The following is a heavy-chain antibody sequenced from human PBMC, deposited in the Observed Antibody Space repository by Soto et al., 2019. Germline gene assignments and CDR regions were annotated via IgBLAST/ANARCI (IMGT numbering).Heavy chain of an antibody. CDR1: GYSISTGYY. CDR3: ARDFYGVPDYYYAMDV. CDR2: VYRSGAA. Sequence: PSENLSLTCTVSGYSISTGYYWAWVRQSPGKGLEWIGSVYRSGAAYYSPTLKSRVTLSVDTSKNQFSLHLRSDDTAVYYCARDFYGVPDYYYAMDVWGQGTAVTVSS. J-gene: IGHJ6*02. V-gene: IGHV4-38-2*02. D-gene: IGHD3-10*01.